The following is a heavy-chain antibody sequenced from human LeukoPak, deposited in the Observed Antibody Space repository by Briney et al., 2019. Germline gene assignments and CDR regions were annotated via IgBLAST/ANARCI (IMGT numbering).Heavy chain of an antibody. CDR3: ARTNTSPDWYFDL. D-gene: IGHD2-2*01. J-gene: IGHJ2*01. V-gene: IGHV5-51*01. Sequence: GESLKISCKGSGYXFTSYWIGWVRQMPGKGLEWMGIIYPGDSDTRYSPSFQGQVTISADKSISTAYLQWSSLKASDTAMYYCARTNTSPDWYFDLWGRGTLVTVSS. CDR1: GYXFTSYW. CDR2: IYPGDSDT.